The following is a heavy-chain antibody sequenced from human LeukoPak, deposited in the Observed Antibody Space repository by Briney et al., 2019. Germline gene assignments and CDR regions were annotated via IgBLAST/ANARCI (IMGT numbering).Heavy chain of an antibody. V-gene: IGHV3-66*01. CDR1: GFTVSSNY. CDR3: ARGLTNAFDI. J-gene: IGHJ3*02. D-gene: IGHD3-9*01. CDR2: IYSGGTT. Sequence: GGSLRLSCAASGFTVSSNYMTWDRQAPGKGLEWVSFIYSGGTTDYADSVKGRFTMSRDNSKNTLYLQMNSLRAEDTAVYYCARGLTNAFDIWGQGTMVTVSS.